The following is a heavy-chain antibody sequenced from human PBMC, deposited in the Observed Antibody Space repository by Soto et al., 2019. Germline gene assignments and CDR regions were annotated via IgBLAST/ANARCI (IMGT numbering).Heavy chain of an antibody. CDR2: IYYSGST. J-gene: IGHJ4*02. CDR1: GGSISSGGYY. CDR3: ARAGLAYYFDY. Sequence: SETLSLTCTVSGGSISSGGYYWSWIRQHPGKGLEWIGYIYYSGSTYYSPSLKSRVTISVDTSKNQFSLKLSSVTAADTAVYYCARAGLAYYFDYWGQGTLVTVSS. V-gene: IGHV4-31*03.